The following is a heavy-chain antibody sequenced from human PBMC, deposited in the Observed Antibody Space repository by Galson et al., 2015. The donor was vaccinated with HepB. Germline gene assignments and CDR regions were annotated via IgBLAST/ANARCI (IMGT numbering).Heavy chain of an antibody. CDR3: AREPILKSAAILGWFDP. CDR2: IIPLLGVA. CDR1: GDTFTNYG. D-gene: IGHD3-3*02. Sequence: SVKVSCKASGDTFTNYGLSWVRQAPGRGLEWMGRIIPLLGVASYAQKFQERVTFTADTSTNTAYMGLRSLRVDDTAIYYCAREPILKSAAILGWFDPWGQGTLVTVSS. J-gene: IGHJ5*02. V-gene: IGHV1-69*04.